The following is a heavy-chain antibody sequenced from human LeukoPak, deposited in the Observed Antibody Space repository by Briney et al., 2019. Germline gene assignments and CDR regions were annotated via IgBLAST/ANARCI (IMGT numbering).Heavy chain of an antibody. CDR1: GGSVSSGSYY. CDR2: IYYSGST. V-gene: IGHV4-61*01. D-gene: IGHD6-6*01. Sequence: PSETLSLTCTVSGGSVSSGSYYWSWIRQPPGKGLEWIGYIYYSGSTNYNPSLKSRVTISVDTSKNQFSLKLSSVTAADTAVYYCARQSIAARLFGRPKYNWFDPWGQGTLVTVSS. CDR3: ARQSIAARLFGRPKYNWFDP. J-gene: IGHJ5*02.